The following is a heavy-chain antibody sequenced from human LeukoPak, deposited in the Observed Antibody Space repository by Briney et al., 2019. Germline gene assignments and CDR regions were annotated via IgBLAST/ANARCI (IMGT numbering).Heavy chain of an antibody. J-gene: IGHJ3*02. D-gene: IGHD6-13*01. CDR3: ATVSSWYGPDAFDI. CDR2: FDPEDGET. V-gene: IGHV1-24*01. Sequence: ASVKVSCKVSGYTLTELSMHWVRQAPGKGLEWMVGFDPEDGETIYAQKFQGRVTMTEDTSTDTAYMELSSLRSEDTAVYYCATVSSWYGPDAFDIWGQGTMVTVSS. CDR1: GYTLTELS.